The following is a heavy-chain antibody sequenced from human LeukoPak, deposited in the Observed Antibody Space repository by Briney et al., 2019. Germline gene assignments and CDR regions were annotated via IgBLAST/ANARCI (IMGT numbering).Heavy chain of an antibody. D-gene: IGHD1-1*01. CDR2: INPNSGGT. CDR3: AIPWATGGGAFDI. J-gene: IGHJ3*02. Sequence: GASVKVSCKASGYTFTGYYIHWVRQAPGQGLECMGWINPNSGGTNYAQKFQGRVTMTRDTSISTAYMELSGLRSEDTAVYYCAIPWATGGGAFDIWGQGTMVTVSS. V-gene: IGHV1-2*02. CDR1: GYTFTGYY.